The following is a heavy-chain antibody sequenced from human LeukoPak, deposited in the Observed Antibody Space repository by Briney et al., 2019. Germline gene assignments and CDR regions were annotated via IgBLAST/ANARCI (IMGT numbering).Heavy chain of an antibody. CDR3: ARALGTRAPFDY. D-gene: IGHD1-1*01. J-gene: IGHJ4*02. V-gene: IGHV3-33*01. CDR1: GFTFSSYG. CDR2: IWYDGSNK. Sequence: GGSLRLSCAASGFTFSSYGMHWVRQAPGKGLEWVAVIWYDGSNKYYADSVKGRFTISRDNFKNTLYLQMNSLRAEDTAVYYCARALGTRAPFDYWGQGTLVTVSS.